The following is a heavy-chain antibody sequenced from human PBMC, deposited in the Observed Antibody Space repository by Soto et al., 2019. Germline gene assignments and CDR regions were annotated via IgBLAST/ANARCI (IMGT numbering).Heavy chain of an antibody. V-gene: IGHV1-46*01. J-gene: IGHJ4*02. Sequence: ASVKVSCQASGYTFTSYYMHWVRQAPGQGLEWMGIINPSGGSTSYAQKFQGRVTMTRDTSTSTVYMELSSLRAEDTAVYYCRGWFEELGTDYWGQGTLVTVSS. D-gene: IGHD3-10*01. CDR1: GYTFTSYY. CDR3: RGWFEELGTDY. CDR2: INPSGGST.